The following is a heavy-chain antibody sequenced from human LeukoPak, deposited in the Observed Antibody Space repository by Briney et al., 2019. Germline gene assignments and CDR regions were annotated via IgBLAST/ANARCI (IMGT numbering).Heavy chain of an antibody. CDR3: ARDSSGWYRWFDP. Sequence: GGSLRLSCAAFGFTFSDYYMSWIRQAPGKGLEWISYISGSGTTVYYAESVKGRFTISRDNAKNSVYLQMNSLRVEDTAVYYCARDSSGWYRWFDPWGQGTLVTVSS. J-gene: IGHJ5*02. CDR2: ISGSGTTV. CDR1: GFTFSDYY. D-gene: IGHD6-19*01. V-gene: IGHV3-11*01.